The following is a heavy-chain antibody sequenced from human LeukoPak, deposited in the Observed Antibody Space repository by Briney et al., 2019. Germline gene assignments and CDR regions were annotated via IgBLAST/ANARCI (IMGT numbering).Heavy chain of an antibody. V-gene: IGHV3-30*01. D-gene: IGHD2-21*01. CDR3: ARDGDPHIVEYFQH. J-gene: IGHJ1*01. CDR2: ISYDGSNK. Sequence: GGSLRLSCAASGFTFSSYAMHWVRQAPGKGLEWVAVISYDGSNKYYADSVKGRFTISRDNSKNTLYLQMNNLRAEDTAVYYCARDGDPHIVEYFQHWGQGTLVTVSS. CDR1: GFTFSSYA.